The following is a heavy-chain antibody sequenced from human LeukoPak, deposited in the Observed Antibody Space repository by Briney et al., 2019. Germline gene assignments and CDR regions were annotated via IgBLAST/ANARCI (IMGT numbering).Heavy chain of an antibody. V-gene: IGHV4-4*07. Sequence: PSETLSLTCTVSGGSVSSYYWTWIRQPAGKGLEWIGRIYTSGSTNYNPSLKSRITISVDKSKNQFSLRPNSVTAAGTAVYYCAGYSSYYGHFDYWGQGTLVTVSS. D-gene: IGHD6-19*01. J-gene: IGHJ4*02. CDR2: IYTSGST. CDR3: AGYSSYYGHFDY. CDR1: GGSVSSYY.